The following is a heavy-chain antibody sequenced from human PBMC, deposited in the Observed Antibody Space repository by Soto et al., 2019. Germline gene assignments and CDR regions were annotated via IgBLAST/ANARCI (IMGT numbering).Heavy chain of an antibody. CDR2: VWFDGSKE. V-gene: IGHV3-33*01. J-gene: IGHJ6*02. Sequence: SLKISCTASGLNFDVFSMHWVRQAPGRGLEWVALVWFDGSKEYYADSVRGRFTISRDNNKNTLYLHMNSLRVDDTAVYYCGRDNAAYNYYALDVWGQGTSVTVSS. D-gene: IGHD2-15*01. CDR3: GRDNAAYNYYALDV. CDR1: GLNFDVFS.